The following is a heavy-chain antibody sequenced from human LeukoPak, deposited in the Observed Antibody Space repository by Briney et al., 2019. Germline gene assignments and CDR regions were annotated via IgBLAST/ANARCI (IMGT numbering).Heavy chain of an antibody. CDR1: GYTFTGHL. D-gene: IGHD3-9*01. V-gene: IGHV1-2*02. Sequence: GASVKVSCKASGYTFTGHLLHWLRQAPGQRLEWMGWINPNSGGTTYAPKFRGRVTMTRDTSISTVYMELTNLRSDDTAVYYCAREREGLYDILTGYSGYWGQGTLVTVSS. CDR2: INPNSGGT. J-gene: IGHJ4*02. CDR3: AREREGLYDILTGYSGY.